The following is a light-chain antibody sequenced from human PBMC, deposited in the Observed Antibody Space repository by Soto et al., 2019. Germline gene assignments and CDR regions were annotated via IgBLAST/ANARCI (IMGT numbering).Light chain of an antibody. CDR3: QSYDSGRSGWV. CDR1: SSNIGAGYD. Sequence: QSVLTQPPSVSGAPGQRVTISCTGSSSNIGAGYDVHWYQQLPGTAPKLLIYGNSNRPSGVPDRFSGSRSGTSASLAITGLQPEDEADYYCQSYDSGRSGWVFGGGTKLTVL. V-gene: IGLV1-40*01. CDR2: GNS. J-gene: IGLJ3*02.